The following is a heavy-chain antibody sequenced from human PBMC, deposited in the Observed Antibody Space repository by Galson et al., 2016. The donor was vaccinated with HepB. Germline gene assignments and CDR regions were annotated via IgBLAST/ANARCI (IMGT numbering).Heavy chain of an antibody. CDR3: ARTSLQYLDN. V-gene: IGHV4-31*03. J-gene: IGHJ4*02. D-gene: IGHD4-11*01. CDR2: IYYSGST. Sequence: TLSLTCTVSGDSISSGGYYWSWIRQRPGKGLEWIGYIYYSGSTYYIPSLKRRVTISLDTSKNQFSLKLNSVTAADTAVYYCARTSLQYLDNWGQGTLVTVSS. CDR1: GDSISSGGYY.